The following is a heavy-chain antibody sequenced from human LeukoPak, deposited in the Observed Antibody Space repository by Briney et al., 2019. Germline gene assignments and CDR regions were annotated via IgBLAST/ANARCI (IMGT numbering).Heavy chain of an antibody. J-gene: IGHJ4*02. D-gene: IGHD6-19*01. CDR2: INHSGST. V-gene: IGHV4-34*01. CDR1: GGSFSGYY. Sequence: SETLSLTCAVYGGSFSGYYWSWIRQLPGKGLEWIGEINHSGSTNYNPSLKSRVTISVDTSKNQFSLKLSSVTAADTAIYYCARHERPYSSGHDKTGFDYWGQGTLVTVSS. CDR3: ARHERPYSSGHDKTGFDY.